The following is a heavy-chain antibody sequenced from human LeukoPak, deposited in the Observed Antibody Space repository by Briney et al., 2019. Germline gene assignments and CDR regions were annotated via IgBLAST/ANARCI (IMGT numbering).Heavy chain of an antibody. D-gene: IGHD3-22*01. Sequence: SVKVSCKASGGTFSSYATSWVRQAPGQGLEWMGRIIPILGIANYAQKFQGRVTITADKSTSTAYMELSSLRSEDTAVYYCARVSYYDSSGYAPHWGQGTLVTVSS. V-gene: IGHV1-69*04. CDR1: GGTFSSYA. CDR3: ARVSYYDSSGYAPH. CDR2: IIPILGIA. J-gene: IGHJ4*02.